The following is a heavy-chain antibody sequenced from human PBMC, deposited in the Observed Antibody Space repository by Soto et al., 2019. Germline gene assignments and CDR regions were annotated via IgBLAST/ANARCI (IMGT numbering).Heavy chain of an antibody. D-gene: IGHD3-22*01. V-gene: IGHV1-2*04. Sequence: GPSGKVSCKASVYTFTGYYIHWVRQAPGQGLEWMGWINPNSGGTNYAQKFQGCVTMTRDTSLSTAYMELSRLRSDDTAVYYCAREGYDSSGYYFYGMDVWGQGTTVTVSS. CDR1: VYTFTGYY. CDR3: AREGYDSSGYYFYGMDV. CDR2: INPNSGGT. J-gene: IGHJ6*02.